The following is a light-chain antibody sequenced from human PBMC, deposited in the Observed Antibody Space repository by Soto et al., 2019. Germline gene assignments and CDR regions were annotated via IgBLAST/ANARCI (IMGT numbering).Light chain of an antibody. CDR2: GAS. V-gene: IGKV3-20*01. J-gene: IGKJ2*01. Sequence: EIVLTQSPGTLSLSPGERATLSCWASQSVSRDFLAWYQQKPGQAPRLLIYGASKRATGIPDRFSGSGSGTAFTLTISRLEPEDYALYYCQQFGFSAYTFGQGTRLDIK. CDR1: QSVSRDF. CDR3: QQFGFSAYT.